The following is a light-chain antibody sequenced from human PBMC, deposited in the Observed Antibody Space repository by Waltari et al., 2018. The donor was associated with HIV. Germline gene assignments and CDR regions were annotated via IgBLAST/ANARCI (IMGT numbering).Light chain of an antibody. CDR1: SYNIGNDS. V-gene: IGLV1-51*01. CDR3: GTWDPRLSAGV. CDR2: DNN. J-gene: IGLJ3*02. Sequence: QSVLTQPPSVSAAPGQKVTISCSGSSYNIGNDSVSWYQHVPGAAPRLLIYDNNKRPSGIPDRFSGSKSGASATLDITGLQTGDEADYYCGTWDPRLSAGVFGGGTKLTVL.